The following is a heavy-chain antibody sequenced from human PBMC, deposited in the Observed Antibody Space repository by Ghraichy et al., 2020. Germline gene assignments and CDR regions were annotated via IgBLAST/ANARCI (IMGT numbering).Heavy chain of an antibody. CDR1: GYTFKSYN. J-gene: IGHJ4*02. V-gene: IGHV1-3*01. Sequence: ASVKVSCKASGYTFKSYNMHWVRQAPDQGLEWMGWINFGNGTTKYSQRLQGRVTITRDKSAPTVYMELSRLRSEDTAVYYCAGDFPPPGWYTMGPGDYWGQGTLVTVSS. CDR2: INFGNGTT. D-gene: IGHD6-19*01. CDR3: AGDFPPPGWYTMGPGDY.